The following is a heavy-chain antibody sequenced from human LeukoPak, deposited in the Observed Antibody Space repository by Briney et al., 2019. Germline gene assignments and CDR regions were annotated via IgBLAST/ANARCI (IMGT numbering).Heavy chain of an antibody. D-gene: IGHD6-13*01. CDR2: FDPEDGET. CDR1: GGTFSSYA. J-gene: IGHJ4*02. CDR3: ATGGIAAAGYLLMGDYFDY. V-gene: IGHV1-24*01. Sequence: GASVKVSCKASGGTFSSYAISWVRQAPGKGLEWMGGFDPEDGETIYAQKFQGRVTMTEDTSTDTAYTELSSLRSEDTAVYYCATGGIAAAGYLLMGDYFDYWGQGTLVTVSS.